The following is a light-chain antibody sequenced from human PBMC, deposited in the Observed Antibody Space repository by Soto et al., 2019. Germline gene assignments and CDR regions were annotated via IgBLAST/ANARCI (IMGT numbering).Light chain of an antibody. V-gene: IGLV2-11*01. Sequence: QSVLTQPRSVSGSPGQSVTISCTGTNGDVGRYNFVSWYQQLPGKAPKLLISAVSQRPSGVPDRFSGSKSGNTASLTISGLQADDEADYFCYSYTASDIWVFGGGTK. J-gene: IGLJ3*02. CDR3: YSYTASDIWV. CDR1: NGDVGRYNF. CDR2: AVS.